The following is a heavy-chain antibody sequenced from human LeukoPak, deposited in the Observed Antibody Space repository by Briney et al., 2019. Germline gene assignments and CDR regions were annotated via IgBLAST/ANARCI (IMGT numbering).Heavy chain of an antibody. V-gene: IGHV5-51*01. D-gene: IGHD3-10*02. CDR3: ARLLGDPYYFDY. J-gene: IGHJ4*02. Sequence: GESLKVSRKGFGYSFTCYWIGWGRTMPGTGLEGVGINYPDVSDTRYSPAFQGKVTISADKSSSTAYRQWSSLKASDTAMYYCARLLGDPYYFDYWGQGTLVTVSS. CDR2: NYPDVSDT. CDR1: GYSFTCYW.